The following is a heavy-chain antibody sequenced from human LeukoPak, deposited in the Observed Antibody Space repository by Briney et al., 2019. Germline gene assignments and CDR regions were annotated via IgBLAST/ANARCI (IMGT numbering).Heavy chain of an antibody. CDR1: GCSISSYY. Sequence: PSETLSLTCTVSGCSISSYYWSWIRQPPGKGLEWIGYIYYSGSTNYNPSLKSRVTISVDTSKNQFSLELSSVTAADTAVYYCARHLTNRGDCSPCGWFDPWGQGTLVTVSS. D-gene: IGHD2-21*02. CDR3: ARHLTNRGDCSPCGWFDP. CDR2: IYYSGST. J-gene: IGHJ5*02. V-gene: IGHV4-59*08.